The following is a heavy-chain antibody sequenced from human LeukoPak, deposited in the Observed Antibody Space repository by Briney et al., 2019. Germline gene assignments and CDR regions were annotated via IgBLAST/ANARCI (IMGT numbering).Heavy chain of an antibody. V-gene: IGHV4-30-2*01. CDR2: IYHSGST. J-gene: IGHJ2*01. Sequence: SQTLSLTCAVSGGSISSGGYSWSWIRQPPGKGLEWIGYIYHSGSTYYNPSLKSRVTISVDRPKNQFSLKLSSVTAADTAVYYCARFCGLSGYFDLWGRGTLVTVSS. CDR1: GGSISSGGYS. CDR3: ARFCGLSGYFDL. D-gene: IGHD5/OR15-5a*01.